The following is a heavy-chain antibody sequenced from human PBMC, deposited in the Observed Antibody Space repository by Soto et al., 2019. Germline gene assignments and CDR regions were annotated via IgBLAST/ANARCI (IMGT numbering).Heavy chain of an antibody. CDR2: ISGSGGST. D-gene: IGHD3-22*01. J-gene: IGHJ4*02. CDR3: AKWDYDSSGYPYYFDY. V-gene: IGHV3-23*01. Sequence: GGSLRLSCAASGFTFSSYAMSWVRQAPGKGLEWVSAISGSGGSTYYADSVKGRFTISRDNSKNTLYLQMNSLRAEDTAVYYCAKWDYDSSGYPYYFDYWGQGTLVTVSS. CDR1: GFTFSSYA.